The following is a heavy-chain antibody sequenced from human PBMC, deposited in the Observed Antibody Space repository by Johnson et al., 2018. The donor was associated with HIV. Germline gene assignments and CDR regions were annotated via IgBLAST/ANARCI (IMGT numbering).Heavy chain of an antibody. V-gene: IGHV3-23*04. D-gene: IGHD3-22*01. Sequence: VQLVESGGGLVQPGGSLRLSCAASGFTFSSYDMHWVSAISGSGGSTYYADSVKGRFTISRANARNSLYLQMNSLRAEDTALYYCARGGGYYDSRGYLFDAFDIWGQGTMVTVSS. CDR2: ISGSGGST. CDR3: ARGGGYYDSRGYLFDAFDI. J-gene: IGHJ3*02. CDR1: GFTFSSYD.